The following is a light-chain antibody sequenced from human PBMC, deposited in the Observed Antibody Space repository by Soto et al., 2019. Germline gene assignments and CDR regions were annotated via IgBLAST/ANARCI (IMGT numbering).Light chain of an antibody. CDR2: GAS. V-gene: IGKV3-20*01. J-gene: IGKJ1*01. CDR1: QSVSSSY. Sequence: EIVLTQSPGTLSLSPGERATLSCRASQSVSSSYLAWYQQKPGQAPRLLIYGASSRATGIPDRFSGSGSGTDFTLTISRLEPEALAVYYCQQYGSSTPWTFGQGTKVEIK. CDR3: QQYGSSTPWT.